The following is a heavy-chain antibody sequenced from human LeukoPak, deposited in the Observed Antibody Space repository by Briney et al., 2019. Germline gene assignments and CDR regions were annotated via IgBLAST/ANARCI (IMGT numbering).Heavy chain of an antibody. Sequence: KPSETLSLTCVVSGSSISSTYYWGWIRQSPGKGLEWIGTIHHSGSTYYTPSHRSRVTISVDTSKNQFSLNLRSVSDTDTAVYYCARLGGMAAGGKAYNYMDAWGKGTTVTVSS. V-gene: IGHV4-38-2*01. J-gene: IGHJ6*03. CDR2: IHHSGST. CDR1: GSSISSTYY. D-gene: IGHD6-13*01. CDR3: ARLGGMAAGGKAYNYMDA.